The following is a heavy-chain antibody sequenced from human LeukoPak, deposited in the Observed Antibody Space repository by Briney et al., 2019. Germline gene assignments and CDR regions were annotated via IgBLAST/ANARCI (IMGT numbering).Heavy chain of an antibody. CDR1: GSSISSDY. V-gene: IGHV4-59*01. J-gene: IGHJ4*02. CDR3: ARGFGSSGDFDY. CDR2: ISYSGNT. Sequence: PSETLSLTCTVSGSSISSDYWSWIRQPPGKGQEWIGYISYSGNTNYNPSLKSRVTISVDTSENQFSLKLSSVTAADTAVYYCARGFGSSGDFDYWGQGTLVTVSS. D-gene: IGHD3-22*01.